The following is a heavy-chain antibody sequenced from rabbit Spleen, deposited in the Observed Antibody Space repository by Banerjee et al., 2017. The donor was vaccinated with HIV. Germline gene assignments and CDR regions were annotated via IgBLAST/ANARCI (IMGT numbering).Heavy chain of an antibody. D-gene: IGHD4-1*01. CDR3: ARDLTDVVGWNFGW. CDR2: IDPVVGST. V-gene: IGHV1S7*01. J-gene: IGHJ4*01. Sequence: QLKETGGGLVQPGGSLTLSCKASGFDFSSYYITWVRQAPGKGLEWIGYIDPVVGSTYYASWVDGRFTISSHNAQNTLYLQLNSLTAADTATYFCARDLTDVVGWNFGWWGQGTLVTVS. CDR1: GFDFSSYY.